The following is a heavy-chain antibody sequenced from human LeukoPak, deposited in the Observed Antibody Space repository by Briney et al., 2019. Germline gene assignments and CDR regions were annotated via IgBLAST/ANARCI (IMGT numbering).Heavy chain of an antibody. J-gene: IGHJ4*02. CDR1: GFTFDDYT. D-gene: IGHD3-10*01. CDR2: ISWDGGST. Sequence: GGSLRLSCAASGFTFDDYTMHWVRQAPGKGLEWVSLISWDGGSTYYADFVKGRFTISRDNSKNCLYLQMNSVRTEDTALYYCAKDWKWGPYGSGESGFDYWGQGTLVTVSS. CDR3: AKDWKWGPYGSGESGFDY. V-gene: IGHV3-43*01.